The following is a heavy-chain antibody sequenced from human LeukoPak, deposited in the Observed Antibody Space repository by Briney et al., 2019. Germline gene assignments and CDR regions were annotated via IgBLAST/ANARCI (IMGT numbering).Heavy chain of an antibody. D-gene: IGHD5-24*01. Sequence: GGSLRLSCAASGFIVSSNYMSWVRQAPGKGLEWVSVINSGSSTYHADSVKGRFTISRDNSKNTLYLRMNSLRAEDTAVYYCARGHRADGYSYGPYYFDYWGQGTLVTVPS. CDR3: ARGHRADGYSYGPYYFDY. J-gene: IGHJ4*02. CDR1: GFIVSSNY. CDR2: INSGSST. V-gene: IGHV3-53*01.